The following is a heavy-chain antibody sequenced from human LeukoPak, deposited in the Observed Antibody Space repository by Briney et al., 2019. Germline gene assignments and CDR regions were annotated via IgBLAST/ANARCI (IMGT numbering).Heavy chain of an antibody. CDR1: GLTFSSYS. CDR2: ISSSSSYI. J-gene: IGHJ3*02. CDR3: ASCYYDSSGYYYYAFDI. Sequence: KPGGSLRLSCAASGLTFSSYSMNWVRQAPGKGLEWVSSISSSSSYIYYADSVKGRFTISRDNAKNSLYLQINSLTAEDTAVYYCASCYYDSSGYYYYAFDIWGQGTMVTVSS. V-gene: IGHV3-21*01. D-gene: IGHD3-22*01.